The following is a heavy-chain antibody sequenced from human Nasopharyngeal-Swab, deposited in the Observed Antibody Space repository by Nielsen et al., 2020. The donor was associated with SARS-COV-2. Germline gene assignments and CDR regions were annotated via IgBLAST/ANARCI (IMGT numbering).Heavy chain of an antibody. CDR3: ARRFHSSSWYTDYDY. V-gene: IGHV5-10-1*01. Sequence: VRLPGKGLEWMGRIDPSDSYTNYSPSFQGHVTISADKSISTAYLQWSSLKASDTAMYYCARRFHSSSWYTDYDYWGQGTLVTVSS. D-gene: IGHD6-13*01. J-gene: IGHJ4*02. CDR2: IDPSDSYT.